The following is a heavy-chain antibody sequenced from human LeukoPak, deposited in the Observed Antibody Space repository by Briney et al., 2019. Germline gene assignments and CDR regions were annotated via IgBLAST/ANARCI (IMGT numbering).Heavy chain of an antibody. CDR1: GFTFSNYE. J-gene: IGHJ4*02. CDR2: ISTSGSTI. CDR3: ASGSSIAAPPFDY. V-gene: IGHV3-48*03. Sequence: GGSLRLSCAASGFTFSNYEMNWVRQAPGKGLEWVSYISTSGSTIYYADSVKGRFTISRDNAKNSLYLQMNSLRAEDTAVYYCASGSSIAAPPFDYWGQGTLVTVSS. D-gene: IGHD6-6*01.